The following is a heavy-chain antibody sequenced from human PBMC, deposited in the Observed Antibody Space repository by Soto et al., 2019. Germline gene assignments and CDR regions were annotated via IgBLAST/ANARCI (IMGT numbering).Heavy chain of an antibody. Sequence: QLQLQESGPGLVKPSETLSLTCTVSGDSVTISDYYWGWIRQPPGKGLEWIGSIHYSGSTYYNPSLKCRVTISGDTSTKQFSLKLTSVTAADAAVYYCAAHDSGGYYAEYWGQGTLVTVSA. D-gene: IGHD3-22*01. V-gene: IGHV4-39*01. CDR2: IHYSGST. J-gene: IGHJ4*02. CDR3: AAHDSGGYYAEY. CDR1: GDSVTISDYY.